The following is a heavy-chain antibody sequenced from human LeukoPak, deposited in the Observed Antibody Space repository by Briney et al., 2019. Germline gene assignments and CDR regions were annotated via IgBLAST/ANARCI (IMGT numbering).Heavy chain of an antibody. CDR2: ISVSGNT. CDR1: GFSFSSHG. D-gene: IGHD2-21*01. Sequence: GGTLRLSCAGSGFSFSSHGMSWVRQAPGKGLEWVSAISVSGNTYHADSVKGRFTISRDSSKNTLYLQMNRLRAEDAAVYYCAKAPVTTCSGAYCYPFDYWGQGTLVTVSS. CDR3: AKAPVTTCSGAYCYPFDY. J-gene: IGHJ4*02. V-gene: IGHV3-23*01.